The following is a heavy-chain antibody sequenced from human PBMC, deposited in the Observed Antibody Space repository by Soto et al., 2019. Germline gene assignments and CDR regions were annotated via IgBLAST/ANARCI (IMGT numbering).Heavy chain of an antibody. V-gene: IGHV1-3*01. CDR1: GYPFPSYA. J-gene: IGHJ4*02. CDR2: INPAKDNT. Sequence: QFKLVQSGAGVKKPGASVKVSCRAFGYPFPSYAIHWVRQAPGQRLEGMGWINPAKDNTKYSQKFQGRVTITRDTSASIVYMELSSLRSEDTAVYYCARGSSWSYFDYWGQGTLVTVSS. CDR3: ARGSSWSYFDY. D-gene: IGHD6-13*01.